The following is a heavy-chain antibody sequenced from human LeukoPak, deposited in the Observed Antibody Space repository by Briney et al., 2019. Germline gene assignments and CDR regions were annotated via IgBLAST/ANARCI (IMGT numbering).Heavy chain of an antibody. CDR1: GFTFSSYG. D-gene: IGHD3-22*01. CDR2: ISGSGGST. CDR3: AKAGRYYDSSGTTSGDFDY. J-gene: IGHJ4*02. Sequence: GGSLRLSCAASGFTFSSYGMHWVRQAPGKGLEWVSAISGSGGSTYYADSVRGRFTISRDNSKNTLYLQMNSLRAEDTAVYYCAKAGRYYDSSGTTSGDFDYWGQGTLVTVSS. V-gene: IGHV3-23*01.